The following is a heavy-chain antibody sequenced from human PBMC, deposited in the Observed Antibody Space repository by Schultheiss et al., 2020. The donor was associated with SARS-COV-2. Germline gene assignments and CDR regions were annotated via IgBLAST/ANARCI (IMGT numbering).Heavy chain of an antibody. CDR1: GYTFTGYY. D-gene: IGHD4-17*01. CDR2: IHPNSGGT. V-gene: IGHV1-2*02. CDR3: ARQSPHGDPPHY. Sequence: ASVKVSCKASGYTFTGYYMHWVRQAPGQGLEWMGWIHPNSGGTNYAQKFQGRVTMTRDTSISTAYMELSRLRSDDTAVYYCARQSPHGDPPHYWGQGTLVTVAS. J-gene: IGHJ4*02.